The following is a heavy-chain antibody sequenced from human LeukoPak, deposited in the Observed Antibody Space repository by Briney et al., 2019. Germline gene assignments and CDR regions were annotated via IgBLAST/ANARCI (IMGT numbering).Heavy chain of an antibody. D-gene: IGHD6-13*01. CDR1: GFTFSSYA. Sequence: AGGSLRLSCAASGFTFSSYAMSWVRQAPGKGLEWVSAISGSGGSTYYADSVKGRFTISRDNSKNTLYLQVNSLRADDTAVYYCATQPEAADKIDNWGQGTLVTVSS. V-gene: IGHV3-23*01. CDR2: ISGSGGST. CDR3: ATQPEAADKIDN. J-gene: IGHJ4*02.